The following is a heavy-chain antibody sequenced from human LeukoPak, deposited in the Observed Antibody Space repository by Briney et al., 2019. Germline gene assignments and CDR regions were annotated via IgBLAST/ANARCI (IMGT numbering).Heavy chain of an antibody. D-gene: IGHD3-3*01. V-gene: IGHV1-8*01. CDR1: GYTFSSYD. J-gene: IGHJ6*03. CDR3: ARGDFWSGYSNYYYMDV. Sequence: GASVKVSCKASGYTFSSYDINWVRQAPGQGLEWTGWVNPNSGNTGYAQKFQGRDTITRNTSIRTAYLELRSLRSEDTAVYYCARGDFWSGYSNYYYMDVWGKGTTVTVSS. CDR2: VNPNSGNT.